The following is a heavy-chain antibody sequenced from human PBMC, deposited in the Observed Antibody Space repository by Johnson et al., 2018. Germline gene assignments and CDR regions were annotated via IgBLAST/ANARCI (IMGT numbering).Heavy chain of an antibody. CDR2: ISYDGSNK. D-gene: IGHD3-9*01. Sequence: VESGGGVVQPGRSLXLSCAASGFTFSSYGIHWVRQAPGKGLEWVAVISYDGSNKYYADSVKGRFTISRDNSKNTLYLQMNSLRAEDTAMYYWAKGLDVEVGETAGYFQHGGQGTLVTVSS. CDR1: GFTFSSYG. V-gene: IGHV3-30*18. J-gene: IGHJ1*01. CDR3: AKGLDVEVGETAGYFQH.